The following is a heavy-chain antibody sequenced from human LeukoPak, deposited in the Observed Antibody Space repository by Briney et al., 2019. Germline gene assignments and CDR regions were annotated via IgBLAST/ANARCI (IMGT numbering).Heavy chain of an antibody. CDR1: GYSISSGYY. Sequence: SEILSLTCEVSGYSISSGYYWGWIRQPPGKGLEWIGSMYHSGSTYYNPSLQSRVTISVDTSKNQFSLKLSSVTAADTAVYYCARGIVATIDYWGQGTLVTVSS. J-gene: IGHJ4*02. D-gene: IGHD5-12*01. CDR2: MYHSGST. V-gene: IGHV4-38-2*01. CDR3: ARGIVATIDY.